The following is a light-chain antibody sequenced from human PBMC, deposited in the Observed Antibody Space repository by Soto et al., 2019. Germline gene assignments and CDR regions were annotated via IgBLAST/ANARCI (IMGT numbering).Light chain of an antibody. CDR2: GVS. V-gene: IGKV3-15*01. CDR3: QQYSERWT. CDR1: KSVNSN. Sequence: EVVMTQSPATLSVSPGERVTLSCRASKSVNSNLAWYQQKPGQPPRLLISGVSTRATGIPARFSGSGSGTEFTLTISSLQSADFAVYFCQQYSERWTFGQGTKVEIK. J-gene: IGKJ1*01.